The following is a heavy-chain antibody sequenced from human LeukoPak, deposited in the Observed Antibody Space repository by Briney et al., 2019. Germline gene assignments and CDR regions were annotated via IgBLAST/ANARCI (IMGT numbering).Heavy chain of an antibody. CDR2: IYHSGST. Sequence: PSETLSLTCAVSGYSISSGYYWGWIRQPPGKGLEWIESIYHSGSTYYNPSLKSRVTISVDTSKNQFSLRLSSVTAADTAVYYCARGAIAAAGLGWFDPWGQGTLVTVSS. V-gene: IGHV4-38-2*01. J-gene: IGHJ5*02. D-gene: IGHD6-13*01. CDR1: GYSISSGYY. CDR3: ARGAIAAAGLGWFDP.